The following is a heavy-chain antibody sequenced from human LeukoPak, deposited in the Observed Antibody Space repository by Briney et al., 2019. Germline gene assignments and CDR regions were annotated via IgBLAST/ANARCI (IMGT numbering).Heavy chain of an antibody. V-gene: IGHV1-18*04. CDR2: ISDYNGNT. CDR3: ARGSGYDWRGSLDY. CDR1: GYTFTSYG. D-gene: IGHD5-12*01. Sequence: ASVKVSCKSSGYTFTSYGISWLRQATGQGLEWMGWISDYNGNTNYAQKLQGRVTMTTDTSTSTAYMELRSLRSDDTAVYYCARGSGYDWRGSLDYWGQGTLVTVSS. J-gene: IGHJ4*02.